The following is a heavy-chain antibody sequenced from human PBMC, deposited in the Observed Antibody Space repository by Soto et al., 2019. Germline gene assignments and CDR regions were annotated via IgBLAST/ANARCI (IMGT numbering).Heavy chain of an antibody. V-gene: IGHV3-30-3*01. Sequence: QVQLVESGGGVVQPGRSLRLSCAASGFTFSSYAMHWVRQAPGKGLEWVAVISYDGSNKYYADSVKGRFTISRDNSKNTLYLQMNSLRAEDTAVYYCARVKGTWGQGTLVTVS. CDR2: ISYDGSNK. J-gene: IGHJ4*02. CDR3: ARVKGT. D-gene: IGHD3-10*01. CDR1: GFTFSSYA.